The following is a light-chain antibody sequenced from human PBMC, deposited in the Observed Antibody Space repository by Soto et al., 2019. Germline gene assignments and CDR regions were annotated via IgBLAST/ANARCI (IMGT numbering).Light chain of an antibody. V-gene: IGKV3-20*01. CDR2: HAS. J-gene: IGKJ1*01. CDR3: QQYGDSPRS. Sequence: IVLMQSPYTLSLSPXXXXXXXXXXSRSLSSDYLAWYQQKPGQAPRLLFYHASRRATGTPDRFSVSGSGTDFTLTISRLEPGDFAVYYCQQYGDSPRSFGQGTKVDIK. CDR1: RSLSSDY.